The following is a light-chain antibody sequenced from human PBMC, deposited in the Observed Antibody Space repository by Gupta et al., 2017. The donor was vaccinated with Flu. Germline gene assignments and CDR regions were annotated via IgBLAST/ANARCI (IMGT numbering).Light chain of an antibody. CDR2: RGS. J-gene: IGKJ3*01. CDR1: QSLLHSNGYNY. Sequence: DSVVTPSPISLPVTPGEPASLSCRSSQSLLHSNGYNYVDGYLQKPGQSPQLLIYRGSNRASGVPDRFSGSGSGTDFTLKISRVETEDVGVYYCMQALQTPFTFGPGTKVDIK. V-gene: IGKV2-28*01. CDR3: MQALQTPFT.